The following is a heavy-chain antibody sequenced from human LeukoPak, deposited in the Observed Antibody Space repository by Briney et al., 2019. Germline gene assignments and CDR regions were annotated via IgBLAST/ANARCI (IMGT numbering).Heavy chain of an antibody. CDR2: IYTSGRT. D-gene: IGHD1-26*01. CDR1: GGSISSYY. Sequence: SETLSLTCTVSGGSISSYYRGWIRQPAGEGLEWIGRIYTSGRTNYNPSLKSRVTMSVDTSKNQFSINLSSATAANTAVYYCARERSGAAYFDYWGQGTLVTVSS. CDR3: ARERSGAAYFDY. J-gene: IGHJ4*02. V-gene: IGHV4-4*07.